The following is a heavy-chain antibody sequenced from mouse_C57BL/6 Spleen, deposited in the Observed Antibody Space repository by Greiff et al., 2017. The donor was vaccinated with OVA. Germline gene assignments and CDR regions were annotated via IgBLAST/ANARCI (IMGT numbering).Heavy chain of an antibody. CDR2: IHPNSGST. CDR3: ARSPFYAMDY. J-gene: IGHJ4*01. CDR1: GYTFTSYW. Sequence: QVQLQQPGAELVKPGASVKLSCKASGYTFTSYWMHWVKQKPGQGLEWIGMIHPNSGSTNYNEKFKSKATLTVDKSSSTAYMQLSSLTSEDSAVYYCARSPFYAMDYWGQGTSVTVSS. V-gene: IGHV1-64*01.